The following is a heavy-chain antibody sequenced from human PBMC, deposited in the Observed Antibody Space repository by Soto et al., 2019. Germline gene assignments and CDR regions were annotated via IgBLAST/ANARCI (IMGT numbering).Heavy chain of an antibody. V-gene: IGHV1-8*01. J-gene: IGHJ6*02. Sequence: QVQLVQSGAEVKKPGASVKVSCKASGYTFTSYDINWVRQATGQGLEWKGWMNPNSGNTGYAQKFQGRVTMTRNTSIRTAYMELSSLRSEDTAVYYCARRGTTGTTRYYGMDVWGQGTTVTVSS. CDR1: GYTFTSYD. CDR3: ARRGTTGTTRYYGMDV. D-gene: IGHD1-1*01. CDR2: MNPNSGNT.